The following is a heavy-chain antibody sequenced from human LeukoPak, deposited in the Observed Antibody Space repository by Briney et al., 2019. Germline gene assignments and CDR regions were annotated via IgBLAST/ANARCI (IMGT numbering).Heavy chain of an antibody. V-gene: IGHV3-23*01. CDR2: ISGSAGST. D-gene: IGHD2-2*02. CDR1: GFTFSSYA. Sequence: PGGSWRLCCAASGFTFSSYAMGWVRQAPGKGLEWVSAISGSAGSTYYADSVKGRFTISRDNAKNSLYLQMNSLRAEDTSVYYCARDGIVIVPATILGGVAFDIWGQGTMVTVSS. J-gene: IGHJ3*02. CDR3: ARDGIVIVPATILGGVAFDI.